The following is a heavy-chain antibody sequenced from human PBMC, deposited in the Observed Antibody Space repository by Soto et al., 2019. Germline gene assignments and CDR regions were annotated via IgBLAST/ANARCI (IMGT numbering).Heavy chain of an antibody. D-gene: IGHD6-13*01. CDR1: GYTFTSYG. CDR3: ARERGDSSSWYIYYGMDV. CDR2: ISGYNGNT. Sequence: QVQLVQSGAEVKKPGASVKVSCKASGYTFTSYGISWVRQATGQGLEWMGWISGYNGNTNSAQKLQGRVTMTTDTSTSTAYMELRSLRSDDTAVYYCARERGDSSSWYIYYGMDVWGQGTTVTVSS. J-gene: IGHJ6*02. V-gene: IGHV1-18*01.